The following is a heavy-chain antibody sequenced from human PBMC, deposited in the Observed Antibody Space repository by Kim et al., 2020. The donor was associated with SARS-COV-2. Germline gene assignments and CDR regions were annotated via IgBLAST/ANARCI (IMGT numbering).Heavy chain of an antibody. CDR3: ARLRITMVRGGHYYGMDV. Sequence: ASVKVSCKASGYTFTGYYMHWVRQAPGQGLEWMGWINPNSGGTNYAQKFQGWVTMTRDTSISTAYMELSRLRSDDTAVYYCARLRITMVRGGHYYGMDVWGQGTTVTVSS. J-gene: IGHJ6*02. CDR1: GYTFTGYY. V-gene: IGHV1-2*04. D-gene: IGHD3-10*01. CDR2: INPNSGGT.